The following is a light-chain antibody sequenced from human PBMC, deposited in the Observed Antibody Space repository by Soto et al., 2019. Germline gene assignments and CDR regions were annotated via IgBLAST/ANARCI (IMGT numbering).Light chain of an antibody. CDR3: TSYVGSNIWV. Sequence: QSALTQPPSASGSPGQSVTISCTGTSSDVGAYKYVSWYQQYPGKAPKLMIYEVSKRPSGVHDRFSGSKSGNTASLTVSGLHAEYEADYYCTSYVGSNIWVFGGGTKLTVL. J-gene: IGLJ3*02. CDR2: EVS. V-gene: IGLV2-8*01. CDR1: SSDVGAYKY.